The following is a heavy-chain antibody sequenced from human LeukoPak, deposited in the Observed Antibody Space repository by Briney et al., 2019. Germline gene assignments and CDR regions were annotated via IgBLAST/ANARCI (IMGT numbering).Heavy chain of an antibody. CDR3: ATDRRGSNDY. D-gene: IGHD3-10*01. CDR1: GFTFSSYW. V-gene: IGHV3-7*01. J-gene: IGHJ4*02. Sequence: GGSLRLSCVASGFTFSSYWMTWVRQAPGKGLEWVANMRQDGNEKYYVDSVRGRFTISRDNAKNSLYLQMNSLRAEDTAVYYCATDRRGSNDYWGPGTLVTVSS. CDR2: MRQDGNEK.